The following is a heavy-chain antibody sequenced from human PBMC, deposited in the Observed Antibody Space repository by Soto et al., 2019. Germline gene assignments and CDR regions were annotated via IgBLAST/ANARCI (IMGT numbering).Heavy chain of an antibody. Sequence: GGSLRLSCAASRFTFSSYAMSWVRQAPGKGLEWISAISSSGGSTYCADSVKGRFTNSRDNSKNTLYLQMNSLRAEDTAVYYCAKSFRSGSDYIEDAFDIWGQGTMVTVSS. J-gene: IGHJ3*02. V-gene: IGHV3-23*01. CDR2: ISSSGGST. CDR1: RFTFSSYA. D-gene: IGHD3-10*01. CDR3: AKSFRSGSDYIEDAFDI.